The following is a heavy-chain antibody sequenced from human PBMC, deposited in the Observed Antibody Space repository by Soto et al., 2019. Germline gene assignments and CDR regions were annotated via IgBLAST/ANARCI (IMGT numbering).Heavy chain of an antibody. Sequence: QVQLVESGGGVVQPGRSLRLSCAASGFTFSSYGMHWVRQAPGKGLEWVAVISYDGSNKYYADSVKGRFTISRDNSKNTLYLQMNSLRAEDTAVYYCAKDWWEPSPGDYWGQGTLVTVSS. CDR2: ISYDGSNK. J-gene: IGHJ4*02. V-gene: IGHV3-30*18. D-gene: IGHD1-26*01. CDR3: AKDWWEPSPGDY. CDR1: GFTFSSYG.